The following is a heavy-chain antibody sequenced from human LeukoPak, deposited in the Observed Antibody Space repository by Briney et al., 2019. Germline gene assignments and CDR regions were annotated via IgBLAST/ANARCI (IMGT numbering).Heavy chain of an antibody. CDR2: INHSGST. Sequence: SSETLSLTCTVSGGSISSSSYYWSWIRQPPGKGLEWIGEINHSGSTNYNPSLKSRVTISVDTSKNQFSLKLSSVTAADTAVYYCARDRYYYDSSGYLRFDYWSQGTLVTVSS. CDR1: GGSISSSSYY. CDR3: ARDRYYYDSSGYLRFDY. J-gene: IGHJ4*02. V-gene: IGHV4-39*07. D-gene: IGHD3-22*01.